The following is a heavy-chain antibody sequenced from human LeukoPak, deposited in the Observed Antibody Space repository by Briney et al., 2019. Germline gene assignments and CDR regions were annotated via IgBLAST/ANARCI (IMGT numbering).Heavy chain of an antibody. CDR2: INPNSGGT. CDR1: GYTFTGYY. CDR3: ARGRSGGSSGYPYYSDY. Sequence: ASVKVSCKASGYTFTGYYMHWVRQAPGQGLEWMGWINPNSGGTNYAQKFQGRVTMTRDTSISTAYMELSRLRSDDTAVYYCARGRSGGSSGYPYYSDYWGQGTLVTVSS. D-gene: IGHD3-22*01. V-gene: IGHV1-2*02. J-gene: IGHJ4*02.